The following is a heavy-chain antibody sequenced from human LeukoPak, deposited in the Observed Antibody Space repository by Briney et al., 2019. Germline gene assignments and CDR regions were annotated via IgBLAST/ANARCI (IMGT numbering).Heavy chain of an antibody. D-gene: IGHD1-7*01. Sequence: GGSLRLSCAASGFTFSSYWMHWLRQAPGKGLVWVSRINSDGSSTSYADSVKGRFTISRDNAKNTLYLQMNSLRAEDTAVYYCAKEKTTGTYYVDYWGQGTLVTVSS. CDR3: AKEKTTGTYYVDY. J-gene: IGHJ4*02. V-gene: IGHV3-74*01. CDR1: GFTFSSYW. CDR2: INSDGSST.